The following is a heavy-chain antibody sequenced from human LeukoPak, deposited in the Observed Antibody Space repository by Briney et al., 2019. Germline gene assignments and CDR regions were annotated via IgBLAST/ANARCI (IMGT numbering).Heavy chain of an antibody. CDR3: ARDWHYAMDV. CDR2: INSDGSST. V-gene: IGHV3-74*01. J-gene: IGHJ6*02. Sequence: PGGCLRFSCAASGFTFSRTGMGWVRQAPGKRVVGVSRINSDGSSTTYADSVKGRFTISRDNAKNTAYLQMNSLRGEDTAVYFCARDWHYAMDVWGQGTTVTVSS. CDR1: GFTFSRTG.